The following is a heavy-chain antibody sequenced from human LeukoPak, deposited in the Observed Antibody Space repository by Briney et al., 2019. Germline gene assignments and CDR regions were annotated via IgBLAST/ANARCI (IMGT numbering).Heavy chain of an antibody. CDR1: GGSISSGGDY. V-gene: IGHV4-61*08. D-gene: IGHD1-26*01. J-gene: IGHJ4*02. CDR3: ARVGSGSFDY. CDR2: NSYSGNT. Sequence: PSQTLSLTCTVSGGSISSGGDYWSWIRQTPGKGLERIGFNSYSGNTNYNPSLKSRVTISVDTSKNHFSLNLDSVTAADTAVYFCARVGSGSFDYWGQGTLVTVSS.